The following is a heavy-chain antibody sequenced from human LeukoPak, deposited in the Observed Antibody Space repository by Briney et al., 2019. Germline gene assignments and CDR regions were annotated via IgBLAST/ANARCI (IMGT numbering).Heavy chain of an antibody. V-gene: IGHV4-39*01. CDR1: GGSISSSSYY. D-gene: IGHD2-2*01. Sequence: SETLSLTCTVSGGSISSSSYYWGWIRQPPGKGLEWIGSIYYSGSTYYNPSLKSRVTISVDTSKNQFSLKLSSVTAADTAVYYCARCGAYCSSTSCSYDYYYYYMDVWGKGTTVTISS. CDR3: ARCGAYCSSTSCSYDYYYYYMDV. J-gene: IGHJ6*03. CDR2: IYYSGST.